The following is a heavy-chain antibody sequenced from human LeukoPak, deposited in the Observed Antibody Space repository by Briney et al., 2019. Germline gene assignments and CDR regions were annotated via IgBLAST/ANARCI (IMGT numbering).Heavy chain of an antibody. D-gene: IGHD3-22*01. CDR3: AKRGVVIRVILVGFHKEAYYFDS. CDR1: GFTFSSYA. J-gene: IGHJ4*02. CDR2: TSGSGGST. V-gene: IGHV3-23*01. Sequence: AGGSLRLSCAASGFTFSSYAMSWVRQAPGKGLEWVSGTSGSGGSTNYADSVKGRFTISRDNSKNTLYLQMNRLRAEDTAVYFCAKRGVVIRVILVGFHKEAYYFDSWGQGALVTVSS.